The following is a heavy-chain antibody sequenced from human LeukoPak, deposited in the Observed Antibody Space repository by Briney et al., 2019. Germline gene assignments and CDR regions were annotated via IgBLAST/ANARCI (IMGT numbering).Heavy chain of an antibody. J-gene: IGHJ4*02. Sequence: PGGSLRLSCAASGFTFSSYGMSWVRQAPGKGLEWVSAVSGSGGSTYYADSVKGRFTISRDNSKNTLYLQMNSLRAEDTAVYYCAKDQVNRWELLPDRDWGQGTLVTVSS. CDR1: GFTFSSYG. CDR3: AKDQVNRWELLPDRD. D-gene: IGHD1-26*01. CDR2: VSGSGGST. V-gene: IGHV3-23*01.